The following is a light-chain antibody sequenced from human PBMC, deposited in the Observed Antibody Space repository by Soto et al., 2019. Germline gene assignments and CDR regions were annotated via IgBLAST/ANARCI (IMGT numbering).Light chain of an antibody. Sequence: EIVLTQSPGTLSLSPGERATLSCRASQSVSSSYLAWYQQKPGQAPRLLMYGASSRATGIPDRFSGGGSATDFTLTISRLEPEDFAVYYCQQRSSWPRTFGRGTKVEIK. CDR1: QSVSSSY. CDR2: GAS. CDR3: QQRSSWPRT. V-gene: IGKV3D-20*02. J-gene: IGKJ2*02.